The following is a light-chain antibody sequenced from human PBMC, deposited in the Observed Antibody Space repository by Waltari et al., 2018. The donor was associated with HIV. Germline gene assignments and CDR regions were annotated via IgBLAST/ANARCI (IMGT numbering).Light chain of an antibody. J-gene: IGKJ1*01. CDR1: QGISSY. CDR3: QQVNIYPPT. CDR2: AAS. V-gene: IGKV1-9*01. Sequence: DIQLTQSPSFLSASVVDRVTITCRASQGISSYLAWYQHKPGKAPKLLIYAASTLHSGVPSRFSGSGSGTEFTLTISSLQSEDFATYYCQQVNIYPPTFGQGTKVEIK.